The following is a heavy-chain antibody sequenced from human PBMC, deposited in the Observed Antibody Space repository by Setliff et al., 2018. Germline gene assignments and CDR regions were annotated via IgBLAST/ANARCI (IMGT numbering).Heavy chain of an antibody. CDR2: TYYSGST. CDR1: GGSISSSSYY. J-gene: IGHJ4*02. D-gene: IGHD3-3*01. Sequence: PSETLSLTCTVSGGSISSSSYYWGWIRQPPGKGLEWIGSTYYSGSTYYNPSLKSRVTISVDTSKNQFSLKLSSVTAADTAVYYCARRARWKNFWSGYWEVWGQGTLVTVSS. V-gene: IGHV4-39*07. CDR3: ARRARWKNFWSGYWEV.